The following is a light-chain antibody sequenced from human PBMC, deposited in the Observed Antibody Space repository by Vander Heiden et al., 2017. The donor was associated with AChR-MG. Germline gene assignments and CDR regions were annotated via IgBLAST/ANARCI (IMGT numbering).Light chain of an antibody. CDR3: AAWDDSLSGWV. V-gene: IGLV1-47*01. CDR2: RNN. J-gene: IGLJ3*02. Sequence: QSVLTQPPLASRTPGQRVTISCSGSSSHIGSNYVYWYQQLPGTAPKLLIYRNNPRPSGVPDRFSGSTSGTSASLAISGLRSEDEADYYGAAWDDSLSGWVFGGGTKLTVV. CDR1: SSHIGSNY.